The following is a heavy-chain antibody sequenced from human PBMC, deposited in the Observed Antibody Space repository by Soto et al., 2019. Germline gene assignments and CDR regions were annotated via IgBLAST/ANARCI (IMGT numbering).Heavy chain of an antibody. CDR3: ARDMSGCSSSDCYLSSWFDP. CDR2: IYQSGST. D-gene: IGHD2-21*02. CDR1: GAPITSGAYS. Sequence: QLQLRESGSGLVKPSQTLSLTCTVSGAPITSGAYSWSWIRQPPGKGLEWIGFIYQSGSTHYNPSLKSRVTISVDRSKNPFSLQLTSLTAADTAVYYCARDMSGCSSSDCYLSSWFDPWGPGTLVSVSS. V-gene: IGHV4-30-2*01. J-gene: IGHJ5*02.